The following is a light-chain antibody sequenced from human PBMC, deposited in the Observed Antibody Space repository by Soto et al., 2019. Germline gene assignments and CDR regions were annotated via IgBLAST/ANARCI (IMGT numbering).Light chain of an antibody. J-gene: IGKJ3*01. CDR1: QGISSY. V-gene: IGKV1-9*01. Sequence: EIQVTHCPSVLSASLGGIVTITFRASQGISSYLAWYQQKPGKAPNLLIYDASSLQSGVPSRFRGSGSGTDLTLTIRTLHPEHFATYYCQHAHTFPLTSAPGTKVDI. CDR2: DAS. CDR3: QHAHTFPLT.